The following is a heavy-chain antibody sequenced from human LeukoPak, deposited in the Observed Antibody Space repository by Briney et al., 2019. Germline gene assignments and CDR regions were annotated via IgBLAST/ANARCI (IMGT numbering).Heavy chain of an antibody. J-gene: IGHJ4*02. CDR2: ISWNSGSI. CDR1: GFTFDDYA. D-gene: IGHD6-6*01. V-gene: IGHV3-9*01. Sequence: PGGSLTLSCAASGFTFDDYAMHWVRQAPGKGLEWVSGISWNSGSIGYADSVKGRFTISRDNAKNSLYLQMNSLRAEDTALYYCAKGYSSSSLSLFDYWGQGTLVTVSS. CDR3: AKGYSSSSLSLFDY.